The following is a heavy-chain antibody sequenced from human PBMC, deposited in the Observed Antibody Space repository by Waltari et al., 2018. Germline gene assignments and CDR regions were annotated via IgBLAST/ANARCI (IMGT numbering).Heavy chain of an antibody. J-gene: IGHJ3*02. CDR2: VDPEDGET. CDR1: GYTFTYYY. V-gene: IGHV1-69-2*01. D-gene: IGHD3-10*01. Sequence: EVQLLQSGTELKKPGTTVTISCQVSGYTFTYYYLHWVQQAPGKGPHWMGLVDPEDGETIYAEKFQGRVTITADTSTDTAYMELSSLRSEDTAVYYCATALGDRSSASRAFDIWGLGTMITVSS. CDR3: ATALGDRSSASRAFDI.